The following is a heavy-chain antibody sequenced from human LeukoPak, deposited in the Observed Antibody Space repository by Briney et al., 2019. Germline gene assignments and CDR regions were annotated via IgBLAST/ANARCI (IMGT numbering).Heavy chain of an antibody. V-gene: IGHV3-21*04. CDR2: ISSSSSYI. CDR1: GFTFSSYS. CDR3: ARVVTGYYDY. D-gene: IGHD3-22*01. J-gene: IGHJ4*02. Sequence: GGSLRLSCAASGFTFSSYSMNWVRQAPGKGLEWVSSISSSSSYIYYADSVKGRFTISRDNSKNTLYLQMNSLRAEDTAVYYCARVVTGYYDYWGQGTLVAVSS.